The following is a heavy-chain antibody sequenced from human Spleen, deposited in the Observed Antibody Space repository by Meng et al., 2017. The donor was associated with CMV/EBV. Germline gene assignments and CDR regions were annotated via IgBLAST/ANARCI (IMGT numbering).Heavy chain of an antibody. D-gene: IGHD3-3*01. V-gene: IGHV3-21*01. CDR3: VKDCDYDFWSGYRYYYYGMDV. Sequence: GESLKISCAASGFTFSTYSMNWVRQAPGKGLEWVSSISSSSAYIYYADSMKGRFTISRDNAKNSLYLQMNSLRAEDTAVYYCVKDCDYDFWSGYRYYYYGMDVWGQGTTVTVSS. CDR1: GFTFSTYS. CDR2: ISSSSAYI. J-gene: IGHJ6*02.